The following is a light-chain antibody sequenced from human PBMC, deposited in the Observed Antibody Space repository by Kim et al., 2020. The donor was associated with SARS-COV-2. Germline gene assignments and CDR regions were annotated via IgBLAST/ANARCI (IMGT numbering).Light chain of an antibody. V-gene: IGKV3-20*01. CDR2: GAS. CDR1: QHITNNY. Sequence: EVVLTQSPATLSLSPGERATLSCRASQHITNNYLAWYQQKPGQAPRLLIFGASTRAIGIPDRFSGSGSGTDFTLTIRRLEAEDFAVYFCQHYIALPLTFGGGTKVDIK. CDR3: QHYIALPLT. J-gene: IGKJ4*01.